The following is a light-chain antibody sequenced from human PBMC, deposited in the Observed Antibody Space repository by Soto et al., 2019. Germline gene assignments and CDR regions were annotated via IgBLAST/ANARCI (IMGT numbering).Light chain of an antibody. J-gene: IGLJ1*01. V-gene: IGLV2-14*01. CDR1: SNDFGGYNY. Sequence: QSALTQPASESGSPGQSITISCTGTSNDFGGYNYVSWYQQHPGKAPKLMIYDVSNRPSGVSNRFSGSKSGNTASLTISGLQAEDEADYYCSSYTSSSTPFVVGTGTKVTVL. CDR3: SSYTSSSTPFV. CDR2: DVS.